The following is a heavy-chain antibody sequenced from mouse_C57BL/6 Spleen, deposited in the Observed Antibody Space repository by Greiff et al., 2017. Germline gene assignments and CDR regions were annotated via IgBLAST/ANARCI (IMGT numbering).Heavy chain of an antibody. CDR3: ARSHSTPLAG. CDR1: GYTFTSYW. D-gene: IGHD2-1*01. V-gene: IGHV1-52*01. Sequence: QVQLQQSGAELVRPGSSVKLSCKASGYTFTSYWMHWVQQRPIQGLEWIGNIDPCGSETYYTQKFKDKATLTGDKSTSTVYMQLSSLTSEDSAVYYCARSHSTPLAGWGQGALVTVAA. J-gene: IGHJ3*01. CDR2: IDPCGSET.